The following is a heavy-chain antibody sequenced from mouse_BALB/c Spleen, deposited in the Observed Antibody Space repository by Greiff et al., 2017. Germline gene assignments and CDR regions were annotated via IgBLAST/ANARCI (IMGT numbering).Heavy chain of an antibody. CDR3: AREGLITTATPYYYAMDD. CDR2: INPNNGGT. CDR1: GYTFTDYN. J-gene: IGHJ4*01. D-gene: IGHD1-2*01. V-gene: IGHV1-18*01. Sequence: EVQLQQSGPELVKPGASVKIPCKASGYTFTDYNMDWVKQSHGKSLEWIGDINPNNGGTIYNQKFKGKATLTVDKSSSTAYMELRSLTSEDTAVYYCAREGLITTATPYYYAMDDWGQGTSVTVSS.